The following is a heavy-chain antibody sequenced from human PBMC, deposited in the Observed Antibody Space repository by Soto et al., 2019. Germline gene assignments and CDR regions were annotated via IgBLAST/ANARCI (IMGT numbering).Heavy chain of an antibody. CDR1: GGSISSYY. CDR3: ARGRIAAAGTYFDY. J-gene: IGHJ4*02. CDR2: IYYSGST. Sequence: QVQLQESGPGLVKPSETLSLTCTVSGGSISSYYWSWIRQPPGKGLEWIGYIYYSGSTNYNPSLKSRVTISVDTSKNQFSLKLSSVTAADTAVYYCARGRIAAAGTYFDYWGQGTLVTVSS. D-gene: IGHD6-13*01. V-gene: IGHV4-59*01.